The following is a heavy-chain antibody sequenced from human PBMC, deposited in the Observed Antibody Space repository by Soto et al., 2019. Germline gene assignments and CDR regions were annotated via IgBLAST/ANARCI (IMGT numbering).Heavy chain of an antibody. J-gene: IGHJ4*02. CDR1: GFTLSSYS. CDR2: ISSSSSYI. V-gene: IGHV3-21*01. D-gene: IGHD6-19*01. CDR3: GREYGSGWYGLYY. Sequence: GGSLRLSSAASGFTLSSYSMNWVRQAPGKGLEWVSSISSSSSYIYYADSVKGRFTISRDNAKNSLYLQINSRRAEDTAVYYCGREYGSGWYGLYYWGQGTLVTVSS.